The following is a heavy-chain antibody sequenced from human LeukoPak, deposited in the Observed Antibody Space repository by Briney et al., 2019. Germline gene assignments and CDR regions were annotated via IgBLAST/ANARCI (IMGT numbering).Heavy chain of an antibody. CDR2: ISYDGSNK. V-gene: IGHV3-30-3*01. Sequence: PGRSLRLSCAASGFTFSSYAMHWVRQAPGKGLEWVAVISYDGSNKYYADSVKGRFTISRDNSKNTLFLQMNSLRAEDTAMYYCARERYSGYYFDYWGQGTLFTVSS. J-gene: IGHJ4*02. CDR3: ARERYSGYYFDY. CDR1: GFTFSSYA. D-gene: IGHD5-12*01.